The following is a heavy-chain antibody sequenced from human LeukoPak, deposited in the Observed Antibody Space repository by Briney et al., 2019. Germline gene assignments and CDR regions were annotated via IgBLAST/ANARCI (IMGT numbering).Heavy chain of an antibody. V-gene: IGHV3-23*01. CDR2: VSGSGGST. Sequence: GGSLRLSCAASGLNFSRYAMSWVGPAPGRGLDGVSAVSGSGGSTYYADSVKGRFTISRDNSKNTLYLQMNSLRAEDTAVYYCAKDRWEGPSNWFDPWGQGTLVTVSS. D-gene: IGHD1-26*01. CDR1: GLNFSRYA. CDR3: AKDRWEGPSNWFDP. J-gene: IGHJ5*02.